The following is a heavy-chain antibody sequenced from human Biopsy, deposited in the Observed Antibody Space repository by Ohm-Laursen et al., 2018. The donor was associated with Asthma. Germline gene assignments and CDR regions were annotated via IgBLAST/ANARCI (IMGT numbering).Heavy chain of an antibody. CDR1: GFSLSSSGAN. CDR3: TRHNDY. J-gene: IGHJ4*02. Sequence: TQTLTLTCFFSGFSLSSSGANVNWIRQPPGKALEWLARIDWEEDKFYSTSLRTRLTISKGSSEDQVVLTMTNMGPVDTATYYCTRHNDYWGQGTQVTVSS. CDR2: IDWEEDK. V-gene: IGHV2-70*04. D-gene: IGHD1-14*01.